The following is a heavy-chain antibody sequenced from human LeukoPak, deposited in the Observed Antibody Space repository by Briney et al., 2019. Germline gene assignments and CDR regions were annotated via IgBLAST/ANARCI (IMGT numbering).Heavy chain of an antibody. V-gene: IGHV4-59*01. J-gene: IGHJ1*01. D-gene: IGHD3-22*01. CDR2: IYYSGST. Sequence: SETMSLTCTVSGGSISSYYWSWIRQPPGKGLEWIGYIYYSGSTNYNPSLKSRVTISVDTSKNQFSLKLSSVTAADTAMYYCARVEAYDSSGYYRAEYFQHWGQGTLVTVSS. CDR1: GGSISSYY. CDR3: ARVEAYDSSGYYRAEYFQH.